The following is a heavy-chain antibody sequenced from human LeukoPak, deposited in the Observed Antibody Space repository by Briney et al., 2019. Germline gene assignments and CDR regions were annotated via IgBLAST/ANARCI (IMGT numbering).Heavy chain of an antibody. CDR3: AKGRGGWSSDV. Sequence: PGGSLRLSCAASGFTFSSYGMHWVRQAPGKGLEWVSGISGSGGSTYYADSVKGRFSISRDNSQNTLYLQMNSLRAEDTAVYYCAKGRGGWSSDVRGKGTTVTISS. J-gene: IGHJ6*04. CDR1: GFTFSSYG. V-gene: IGHV3-23*01. D-gene: IGHD3-16*01. CDR2: ISGSGGST.